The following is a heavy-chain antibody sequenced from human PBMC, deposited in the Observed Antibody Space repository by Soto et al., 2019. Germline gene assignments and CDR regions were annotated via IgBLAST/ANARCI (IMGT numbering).Heavy chain of an antibody. CDR1: QFTFSTCA. Sequence: GGSLRLSCAASQFTFSTCAIRWVRKAQGKCLECVSLISASGGSXYYADSVRGRFTISRNNSKNTLHLQMERLRADDAAVYDCAKVHCSRNYHNFPDYGRQGTTVAVSS. J-gene: IGHJ4*02. V-gene: IGHV3-23*01. D-gene: IGHD3-10*02. CDR3: AKVHCSRNYHNFPDY. CDR2: ISASGGSX.